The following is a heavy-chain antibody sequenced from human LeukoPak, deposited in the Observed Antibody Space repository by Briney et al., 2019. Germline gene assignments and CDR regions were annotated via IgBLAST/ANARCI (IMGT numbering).Heavy chain of an antibody. CDR2: ISGSGGST. J-gene: IGHJ4*02. Sequence: GGSLRLSCAASGFTFSSYAMSWVRQAPGKGLEWVSAISGSGGSTYYADSVKGRFTISRDNSKNTLYLQMNSLRAEDTAVYYCAAFMVRGVIAEDYWGQGTLVTVSS. V-gene: IGHV3-23*01. CDR3: AAFMVRGVIAEDY. CDR1: GFTFSSYA. D-gene: IGHD3-10*01.